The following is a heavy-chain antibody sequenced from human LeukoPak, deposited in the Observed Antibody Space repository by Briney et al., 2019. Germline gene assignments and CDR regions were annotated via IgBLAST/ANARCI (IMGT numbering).Heavy chain of an antibody. D-gene: IGHD6-19*01. CDR2: IYHSGST. Sequence: SETLSLTCAVSGGSISSGGYSWSWIRQPPGKGLEWIGYIYHSGSTYYNPSLKSRVTISVDRSKNQFSLKLSSVIAADTAVYYCARAYSSGWYYFDYWGQGTLVTVSS. J-gene: IGHJ4*02. V-gene: IGHV4-30-2*01. CDR3: ARAYSSGWYYFDY. CDR1: GGSISSGGYS.